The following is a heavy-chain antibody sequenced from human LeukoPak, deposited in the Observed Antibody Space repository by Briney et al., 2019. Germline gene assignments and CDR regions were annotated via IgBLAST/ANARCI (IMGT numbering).Heavy chain of an antibody. CDR3: ARVPSRITMVRGENY. J-gene: IGHJ4*02. Sequence: ASVKVSFKASGYIFTNYGISWVRQAPGQGLEWMGWISDYNGNTNYAQKIQGRVTMTTDTSTSTAYMELRSLRSDDTAVYYCARVPSRITMVRGENYWGQGTLVTVSS. V-gene: IGHV1-18*01. CDR1: GYIFTNYG. D-gene: IGHD3-10*01. CDR2: ISDYNGNT.